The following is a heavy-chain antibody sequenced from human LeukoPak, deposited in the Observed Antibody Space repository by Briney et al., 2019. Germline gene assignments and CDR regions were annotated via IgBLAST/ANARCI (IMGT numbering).Heavy chain of an antibody. CDR2: LSYSGST. CDR1: GGSISNYY. Sequence: SETLPLTCTVSGGSISNYYWIWIRQPPGKGLEWIAYLSYSGSTNHNPSLKSRVVISIDTSKNQFSLRLSSVTAADTAVYYCARGKFSYDRTAYYYDYWGQGTLVTVSS. D-gene: IGHD3-22*01. CDR3: ARGKFSYDRTAYYYDY. V-gene: IGHV4-59*01. J-gene: IGHJ4*02.